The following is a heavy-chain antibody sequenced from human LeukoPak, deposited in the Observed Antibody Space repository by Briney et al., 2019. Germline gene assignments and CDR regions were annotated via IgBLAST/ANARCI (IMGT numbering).Heavy chain of an antibody. CDR2: IYTSGST. J-gene: IGHJ6*03. D-gene: IGHD3-10*01. CDR3: ARGRFGDYCLDV. V-gene: IGHV4-4*07. Sequence: KASETLSLTCTVSGGSFGNYYWSWIRQPAGKGLEWIGHIYTSGSTGYNPSLKSRVTMSVDTSKKPFSLYLSSVTAADTAVYYCARGRFGDYCLDVWGKGTTVTVSS. CDR1: GGSFGNYY.